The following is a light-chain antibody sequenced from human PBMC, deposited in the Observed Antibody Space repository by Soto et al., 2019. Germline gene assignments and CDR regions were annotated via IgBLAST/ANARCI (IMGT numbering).Light chain of an antibody. J-gene: IGLJ1*01. Sequence: QSVLTQPPSVSDAPGQRVTISCTGTSSDIGAGYDVHWYQQLPGAAPKLLIYSNAIRPSGVPDRFSASKSGTSASLAITGLRAEDEADYYCQSYDSSMTTYVFGTGTKVTV. CDR3: QSYDSSMTTYV. V-gene: IGLV1-40*01. CDR1: SSDIGAGYD. CDR2: SNA.